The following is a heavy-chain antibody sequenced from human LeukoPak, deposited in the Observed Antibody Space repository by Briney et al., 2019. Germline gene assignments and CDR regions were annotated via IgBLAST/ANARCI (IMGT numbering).Heavy chain of an antibody. J-gene: IGHJ4*02. D-gene: IGHD4-17*01. CDR3: ARLPWNYGDYVGYFDY. CDR2: IYPGDSDT. CDR1: GYSFTSYW. Sequence: GESLKISCKGSGYSFTSYWIGWVRQMPGKGLEWMGIIYPGDSDTRYSPSFQGQVTISADKSISTAYLQWSSLKASDTAMYYCARLPWNYGDYVGYFDYWGQGTLVTVSS. V-gene: IGHV5-51*01.